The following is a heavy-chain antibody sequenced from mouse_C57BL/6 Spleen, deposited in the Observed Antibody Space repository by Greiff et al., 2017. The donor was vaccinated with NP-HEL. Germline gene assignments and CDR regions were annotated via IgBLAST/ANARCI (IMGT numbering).Heavy chain of an antibody. Sequence: EVQVVESGGGLVKPGGSLKLSCAASGFTFSSYTMSWVRQTPEKRLEWVATISGGGGNTYYPDSVKGRFTISRDNAKNTLYLKMSSLRSEDTALYYCARLARGPFDYWGQGTTLTVSS. CDR3: ARLARGPFDY. CDR1: GFTFSSYT. V-gene: IGHV5-9*01. J-gene: IGHJ2*01. CDR2: ISGGGGNT.